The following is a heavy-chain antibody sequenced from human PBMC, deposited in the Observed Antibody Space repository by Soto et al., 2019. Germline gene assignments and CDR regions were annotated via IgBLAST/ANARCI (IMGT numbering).Heavy chain of an antibody. Sequence: SETLSLTCTVSGGSVSSGSYYWSWIRQPPGKGLEWIGYIYYSGSTNYNPSLKSRVTISVDTSKNQFSLKLSSVTAADTAVYYCARATYSSSWYDSRDFDYWGQGTLVTVSS. CDR3: ARATYSSSWYDSRDFDY. CDR1: GGSVSSGSYY. CDR2: IYYSGST. J-gene: IGHJ4*02. D-gene: IGHD6-13*01. V-gene: IGHV4-61*01.